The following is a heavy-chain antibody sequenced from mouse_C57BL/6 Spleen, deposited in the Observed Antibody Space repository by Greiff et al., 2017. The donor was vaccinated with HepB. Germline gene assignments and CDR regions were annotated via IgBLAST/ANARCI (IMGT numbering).Heavy chain of an antibody. CDR3: ATHYDYDGAWFAY. J-gene: IGHJ3*01. D-gene: IGHD2-4*01. Sequence: QVQLQQPGAELVKPGASVKLSCKASVYTFTSYWMHWVKQRPGRGLEWIGRIDPNSGGTKYNEKFKSKATLTVDKPSSTAYMQRSSLTSEDSAVYYCATHYDYDGAWFAYWGQGTLVTVSA. CDR2: IDPNSGGT. CDR1: VYTFTSYW. V-gene: IGHV1-72*01.